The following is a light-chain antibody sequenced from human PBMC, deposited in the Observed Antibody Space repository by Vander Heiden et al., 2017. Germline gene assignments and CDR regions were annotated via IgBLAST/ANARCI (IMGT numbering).Light chain of an antibody. V-gene: IGKV1-39*01. CDR3: QQSYSIPPVT. J-gene: IGKJ5*01. CDR2: DAS. CDR1: QRVSTY. Sequence: DIQMTQSPSSLSASVGDRVSITCRASQRVSTYLNWYQQKGGKAPKLMIYDASTLQSGVPSRFSGSGSGTDFTLTISSLQPEDFATYYCQQSYSIPPVTFGQGTRLDMK.